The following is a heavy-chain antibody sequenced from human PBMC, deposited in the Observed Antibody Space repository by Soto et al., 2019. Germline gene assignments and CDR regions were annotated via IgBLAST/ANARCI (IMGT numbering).Heavy chain of an antibody. D-gene: IGHD2-2*01. CDR2: ISGSGGTT. Sequence: PGGSLRLSCAASGLTFSNYAMTWVRQAPGEGLEWVSVISGSGGTTYYADSVKGRFTISRDNSRNTLHLQMNSLRAEDTAVYYCAKGTYCSSISCYEHFDSWGQGTLVTV. CDR3: AKGTYCSSISCYEHFDS. J-gene: IGHJ4*02. V-gene: IGHV3-23*01. CDR1: GLTFSNYA.